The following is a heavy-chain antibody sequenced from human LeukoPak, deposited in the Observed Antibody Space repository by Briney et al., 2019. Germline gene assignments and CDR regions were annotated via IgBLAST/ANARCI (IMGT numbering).Heavy chain of an antibody. D-gene: IGHD1-26*01. J-gene: IGHJ4*02. CDR3: TRDVTEYVGASAD. CDR2: INPNSGGS. CDR1: GYTFTGYY. V-gene: IGHV1-2*04. Sequence: ASVKVSCKASGYTFTGYYMHWVRQAPGQGLEWMGWINPNSGGSNYAQKFQGWVTMTRDTSISTAYMELSRLRSDDTAVYYCTRDVTEYVGASADWGRGTLVTVSS.